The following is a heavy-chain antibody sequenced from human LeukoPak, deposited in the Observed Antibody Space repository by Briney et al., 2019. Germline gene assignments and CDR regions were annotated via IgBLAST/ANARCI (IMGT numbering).Heavy chain of an antibody. D-gene: IGHD2-15*01. V-gene: IGHV4-59*01. CDR1: GGSISTYY. CDR2: VYDSGAT. CDR3: ARTHCSGGSCYPNWFDP. J-gene: IGHJ5*02. Sequence: SETLSLTCSVSGGSISTYYWSWVRQPPGKGLEWIGYVYDSGATNYNPSLKSRLTISVDTSKNQFSLKLSSVTAADTAVYYCARTHCSGGSCYPNWFDPWGQGTLVTVSS.